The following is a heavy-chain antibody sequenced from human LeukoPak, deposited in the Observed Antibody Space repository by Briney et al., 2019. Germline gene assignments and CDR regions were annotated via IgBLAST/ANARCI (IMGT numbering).Heavy chain of an antibody. CDR2: ISWNSGSI. V-gene: IGHV3-9*01. D-gene: IGHD3-3*01. J-gene: IGHJ4*02. CDR3: AKDTLRFLEWLFDY. Sequence: GRSLRLSCAASGFTFDDYAMHWVRQAPGKGLEWVSGISWNSGSIGYADSVKGRFTISRDNAKNSLYPQMNSLRAEDTALYYCAKDTLRFLEWLFDYWGQGTVVTVSS. CDR1: GFTFDDYA.